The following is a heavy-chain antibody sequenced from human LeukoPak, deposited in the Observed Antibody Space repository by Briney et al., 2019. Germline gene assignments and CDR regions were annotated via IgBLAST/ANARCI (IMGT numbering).Heavy chain of an antibody. Sequence: GGSLRLSCAASVFSFSCYAVNLVRQAPGKGLEWVGFIRYDGSDKYYADSVKGRFTISRDNSKNTLYLQMKSLRTEDTAVYYCQPGGGNEPYYFNYWGQGTLVTVSS. J-gene: IGHJ4*02. CDR3: QPGGGNEPYYFNY. V-gene: IGHV3-30*02. CDR1: VFSFSCYA. CDR2: IRYDGSDK. D-gene: IGHD5-12*01.